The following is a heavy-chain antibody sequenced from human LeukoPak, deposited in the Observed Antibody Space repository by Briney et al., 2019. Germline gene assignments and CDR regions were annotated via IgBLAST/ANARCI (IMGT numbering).Heavy chain of an antibody. J-gene: IGHJ6*03. CDR1: GYTFTSYD. CDR3: ARVTYSYGIYYYYYMDV. CDR2: MNPNSGNT. V-gene: IGHV1-8*01. D-gene: IGHD5-18*01. Sequence: GASVKVSCKASGYTFTSYDINWVRQATGQGLEWMGWMNPNSGNTGYAQKFQGRVTMTRNTSISTAYMELSSLRSEDTAVYYCARVTYSYGIYYYYYMDVWGKGTTVTVSS.